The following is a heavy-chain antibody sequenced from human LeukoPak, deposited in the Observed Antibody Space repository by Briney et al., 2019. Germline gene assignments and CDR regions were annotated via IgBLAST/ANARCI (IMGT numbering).Heavy chain of an antibody. Sequence: SETLSLTCTVSGGSISSTSYCWAWIRQPPGKGLEFIGSINYSGNTYYNPSLKSRVTISVDTSKNQFSLKLSSVTAADTAVYYCARRTNYDSSGYYTDYWGQGTLVTVSS. D-gene: IGHD3-22*01. CDR2: INYSGNT. J-gene: IGHJ4*02. CDR1: GGSISSTSYC. CDR3: ARRTNYDSSGYYTDY. V-gene: IGHV4-39*01.